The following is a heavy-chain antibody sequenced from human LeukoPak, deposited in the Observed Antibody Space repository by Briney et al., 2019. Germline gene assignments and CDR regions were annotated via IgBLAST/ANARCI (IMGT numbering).Heavy chain of an antibody. V-gene: IGHV1-69*06. J-gene: IGHJ6*03. D-gene: IGHD1/OR15-1a*01. CDR1: GYTFSSYA. CDR2: IIPIFDTA. CDR3: ARGLEHGNYYYYMDV. Sequence: SVKVSCKASGYTFSSYAISWVRQAPGQGLEWMGGIIPIFDTANYAQKFQGRVTITADKSTSTAYMELSSLRSEDTAVYYCARGLEHGNYYYYMDVWGKGTTVTVSS.